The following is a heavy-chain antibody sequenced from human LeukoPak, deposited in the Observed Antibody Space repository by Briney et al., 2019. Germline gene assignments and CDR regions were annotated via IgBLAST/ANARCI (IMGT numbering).Heavy chain of an antibody. CDR1: GFTFSSYE. D-gene: IGHD6-19*01. Sequence: PGGSLSLSCAASGFTFSSYEMNWVRQAPGKGLEWVSKISSSGSAIYYADSVKGRFTIPRDNAKSTLYLQMNSLRVEDTAVYYCARGGSLGYWGQGTLVTVSS. CDR3: ARGGSLGY. J-gene: IGHJ4*02. CDR2: ISSSGSAI. V-gene: IGHV3-48*03.